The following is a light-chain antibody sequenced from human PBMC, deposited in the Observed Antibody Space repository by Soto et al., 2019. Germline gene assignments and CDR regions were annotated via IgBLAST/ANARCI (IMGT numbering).Light chain of an antibody. V-gene: IGKV3D-15*01. Sequence: EIVMTQSPATLSVSPGERATISCRASQSVSSNLAWYQQKPGQPPRLLIYGASARATGIPARFSGSGSGTEFTLTISSPQSEDFAMYYCQQYNTWPPGITFGGGTKVQIK. CDR2: GAS. CDR1: QSVSSN. CDR3: QQYNTWPPGIT. J-gene: IGKJ4*01.